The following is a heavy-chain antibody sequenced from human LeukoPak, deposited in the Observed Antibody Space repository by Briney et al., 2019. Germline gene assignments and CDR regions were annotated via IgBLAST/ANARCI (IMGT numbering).Heavy chain of an antibody. J-gene: IGHJ4*02. Sequence: PGGSLRLSCAASGFTFSSYSMNWVRQAPGKGLEWVSSISSSSGYIYYADSVKGRFTITRDNAKNSLYPQMNSLRAEDTAVYYCAREVIAPAAFDHWGQGTLVTVSS. V-gene: IGHV3-21*01. CDR1: GFTFSSYS. D-gene: IGHD2-2*01. CDR3: AREVIAPAAFDH. CDR2: ISSSSGYI.